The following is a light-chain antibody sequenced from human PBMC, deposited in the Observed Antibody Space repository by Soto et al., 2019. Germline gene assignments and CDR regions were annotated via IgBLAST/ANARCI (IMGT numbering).Light chain of an antibody. CDR3: QQYGTSPPYT. V-gene: IGKV3-20*01. Sequence: EIVLTQSPGTLSLSPGERATLSCRASQSVSSSYLAWYQQKPGQAPRLLIYGASSRATGIPDRFSGSGSGTYLTLTISRLEPEDFAVYYCQQYGTSPPYTLGQGTKLEIK. CDR1: QSVSSSY. CDR2: GAS. J-gene: IGKJ2*01.